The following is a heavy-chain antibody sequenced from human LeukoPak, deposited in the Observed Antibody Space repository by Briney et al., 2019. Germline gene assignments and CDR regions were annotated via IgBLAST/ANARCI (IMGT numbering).Heavy chain of an antibody. J-gene: IGHJ1*01. CDR3: ARAGISGWGYFQH. Sequence: SETLSLTCAVSGGSISSYYWSWIRQPPGKALEWIGYIYYSGSPNYRPSLKSRVTISGDTSKNQLSLKLSSVTAADTAVYYCARAGISGWGYFQHWGQGTLVTVSS. CDR1: GGSISSYY. D-gene: IGHD6-19*01. V-gene: IGHV4-59*01. CDR2: IYYSGSP.